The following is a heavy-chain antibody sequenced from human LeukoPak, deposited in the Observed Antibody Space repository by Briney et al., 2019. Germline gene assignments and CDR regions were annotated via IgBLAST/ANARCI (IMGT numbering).Heavy chain of an antibody. CDR2: IKSKTDGGTT. CDR3: TTDLLYDILTGYYPFDY. Sequence: GGSLRLSCAASGFTFSNAWMSWVRQAPGKGLEWVGRIKSKTDGGTTDYAAPVKGRFTISRDDSKNTLYLQMNSLKTEDTAVYYCTTDLLYDILTGYYPFDYWGQGTLVTVSS. J-gene: IGHJ4*02. V-gene: IGHV3-15*01. D-gene: IGHD3-9*01. CDR1: GFTFSNAW.